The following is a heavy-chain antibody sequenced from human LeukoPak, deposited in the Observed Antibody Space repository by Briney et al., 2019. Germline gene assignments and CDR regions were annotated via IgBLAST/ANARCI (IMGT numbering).Heavy chain of an antibody. CDR2: IYWDDDK. D-gene: IGHD3-10*01. Sequence: SGPTLVNPTQTLTLTCTFSGLSLSTSGEAVGWVRQPPGQALEWLALIYWDDDKRYSPSLRSRLTITKDTSKNQVVLTMTNMDPVDTATYYCAHSTTMVRGVIMPTHFDYWGQGTLVTVSS. CDR1: GLSLSTSGEA. CDR3: AHSTTMVRGVIMPTHFDY. J-gene: IGHJ4*02. V-gene: IGHV2-5*02.